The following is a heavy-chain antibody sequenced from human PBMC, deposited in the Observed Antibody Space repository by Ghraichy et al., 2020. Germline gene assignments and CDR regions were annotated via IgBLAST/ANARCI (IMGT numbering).Heavy chain of an antibody. Sequence: SETLSLTCGVYGGSFKGYYWTWIRQPPGRGPEWIGEINYSGSTNYNPSLKSRVTISVDMSKVQFSLKVSSVTAADTAVYYCARGGVGYCRTSTCNYGMDAWGQGTAVIVSS. CDR1: GGSFKGYY. CDR3: ARGGVGYCRTSTCNYGMDA. J-gene: IGHJ6*02. CDR2: INYSGST. D-gene: IGHD2-2*01. V-gene: IGHV4-34*01.